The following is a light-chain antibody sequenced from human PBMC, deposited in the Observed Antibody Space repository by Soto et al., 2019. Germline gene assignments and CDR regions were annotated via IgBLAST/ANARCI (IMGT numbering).Light chain of an antibody. V-gene: IGKV3-11*01. J-gene: IGKJ4*01. CDR2: GAS. Sequence: EIVLTQSPATLSLSPGERATLTCRASQSIDTYLAWYQHKPGQAPRLLIFGASNRASGVPDRFTGDGAGTDFTLTISSLEPEDVATYFCQRRRNGPPGVTFGGGTKVEIK. CDR3: QRRRNGPPGVT. CDR1: QSIDTY.